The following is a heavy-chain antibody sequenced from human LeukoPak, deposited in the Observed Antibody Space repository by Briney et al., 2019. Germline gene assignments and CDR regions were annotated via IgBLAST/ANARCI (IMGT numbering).Heavy chain of an antibody. J-gene: IGHJ4*02. CDR2: ISGTDGST. Sequence: GGSLRLSCAASGFSFSNYVMNWVRQAPGKGLEWVSAISGTDGSTHYADSVKGRFTISRDSSNKRLYLQMNSLRAEDTAIYYCAKDVAAPISSGGYYFDLWGQGTLVTVSS. CDR3: AKDVAAPISSGGYYFDL. CDR1: GFSFSNYV. V-gene: IGHV3-23*01. D-gene: IGHD3-22*01.